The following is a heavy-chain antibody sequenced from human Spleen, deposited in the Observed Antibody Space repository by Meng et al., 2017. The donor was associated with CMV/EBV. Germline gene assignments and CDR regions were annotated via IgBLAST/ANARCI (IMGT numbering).Heavy chain of an antibody. CDR3: AREGLLAAAGIRLYYYGMDV. V-gene: IGHV1-46*01. Sequence: ASVKVSCKASGYTFTSYYMHWVRQAPGQGLEWMGIINPSGGSTSYAQKFQGRVTMTRDTSTSTVYMELSSLRSEDTAVYYCAREGLLAAAGIRLYYYGMDVWGQGTTVTVSS. CDR2: INPSGGST. CDR1: GYTFTSYY. J-gene: IGHJ6*02. D-gene: IGHD6-13*01.